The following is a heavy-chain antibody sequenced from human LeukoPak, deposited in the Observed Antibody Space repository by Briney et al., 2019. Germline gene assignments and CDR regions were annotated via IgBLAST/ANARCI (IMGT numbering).Heavy chain of an antibody. CDR1: GFTFSSYW. V-gene: IGHV3-7*01. CDR2: IKQDGSEK. D-gene: IGHD2-2*01. J-gene: IGHJ4*02. Sequence: GSLRLSCVASGFTFSSYWMSWVRQAPGKGLEWVANIKQDGSEKYYVDSVKGRFTISRDNAKNSLYLQMNSLRAEDTALYYCARNCTSTSCLRYWGQGTLVTVSS. CDR3: ARNCTSTSCLRY.